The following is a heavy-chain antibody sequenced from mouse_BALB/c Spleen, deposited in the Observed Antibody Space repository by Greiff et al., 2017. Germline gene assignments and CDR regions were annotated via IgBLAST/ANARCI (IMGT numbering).Heavy chain of an antibody. V-gene: IGHV1-69*02. D-gene: IGHD3-1*01. CDR1: GYTFTSYW. CDR3: ARGGRRAYAMDY. Sequence: QVHVKQPGAELVKPGASVKLSCKASGYTFTSYWMHWVKQRPGQGLEWIGEIDPSDSYTNYNQKFKGKATLTVDKSSSTAYMQLSSLTSEDSAVYYCARGGRRAYAMDYWGQGTSVTVSS. J-gene: IGHJ4*01. CDR2: IDPSDSYT.